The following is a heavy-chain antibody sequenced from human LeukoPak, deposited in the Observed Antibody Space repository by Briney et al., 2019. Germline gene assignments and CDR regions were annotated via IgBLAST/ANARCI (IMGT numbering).Heavy chain of an antibody. CDR2: IYSGGGT. V-gene: IGHV3-53*01. D-gene: IGHD5/OR15-5a*01. CDR1: GFTFSSYA. Sequence: GGSLRLSCAAPGFTFSSYAMSWVRQAPGKGLEWVSVIYSGGGTYYADSVKGRFTISRDSSKNTLYLQMNSLRAEDTAVYYCARDSLGMSTLDSWGQGTLVTVSS. CDR3: ARDSLGMSTLDS. J-gene: IGHJ4*02.